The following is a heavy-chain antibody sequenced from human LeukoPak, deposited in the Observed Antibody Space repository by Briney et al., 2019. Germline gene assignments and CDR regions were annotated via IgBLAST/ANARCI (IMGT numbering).Heavy chain of an antibody. D-gene: IGHD6-13*01. CDR1: GFTFSSYG. Sequence: PGGSLRLSCAASGFTFSSYGMHWVRQAPGKGLEWVAFIRYDGSNKYYADSVKGRFTISRDNSKNTLYLQMNSLRAEDTAVYYCAKFARYSSSWFDYWGQGTLVTVSS. CDR3: AKFARYSSSWFDY. CDR2: IRYDGSNK. V-gene: IGHV3-30*02. J-gene: IGHJ4*02.